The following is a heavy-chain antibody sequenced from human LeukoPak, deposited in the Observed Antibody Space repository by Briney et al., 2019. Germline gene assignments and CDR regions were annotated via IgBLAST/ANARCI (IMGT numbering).Heavy chain of an antibody. V-gene: IGHV3-9*01. J-gene: IGHJ3*02. CDR3: ARTIFGVVIGAFDI. CDR1: GFTFDDYA. D-gene: IGHD3-3*01. Sequence: GGSLRLSCAASGFTFDDYAMHWVRHAPGKGLEWVSGISWNSGSIGYADSVKGRFTISRDNAKNSLYLQMNSLRAEDTAVYYCARTIFGVVIGAFDIWGQGTMVTVSS. CDR2: ISWNSGSI.